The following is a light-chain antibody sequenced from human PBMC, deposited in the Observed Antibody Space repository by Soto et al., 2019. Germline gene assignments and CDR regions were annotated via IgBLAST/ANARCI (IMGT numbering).Light chain of an antibody. Sequence: QSALTQPASVSGSPGQSITISCTGTSSDVGGYNYVSWYQQHPGKAPKLMIYEVSNRPSGVSNRFSGSKSGNTASLTISGXXXEDEADYYCSSYTSSSTWVFGGGTKLTVL. CDR2: EVS. J-gene: IGLJ3*02. CDR1: SSDVGGYNY. CDR3: SSYTSSSTWV. V-gene: IGLV2-14*01.